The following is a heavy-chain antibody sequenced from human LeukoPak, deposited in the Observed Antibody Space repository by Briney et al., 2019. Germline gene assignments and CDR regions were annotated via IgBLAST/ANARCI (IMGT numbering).Heavy chain of an antibody. CDR2: IYYSGST. D-gene: IGHD1-26*01. V-gene: IGHV4-59*08. CDR3: ARQGSGNYLSPVNY. J-gene: IGHJ4*02. CDR1: GGSTSSYY. Sequence: PSETLSLTCTVSGGSTSSYYWSWIRQPPGKGLEWIGYIYYSGSTNYNPSLKSRVTISVDTSKNQFSLKLSSVTAADTAVYYCARQGSGNYLSPVNYWGQGTLVTVSS.